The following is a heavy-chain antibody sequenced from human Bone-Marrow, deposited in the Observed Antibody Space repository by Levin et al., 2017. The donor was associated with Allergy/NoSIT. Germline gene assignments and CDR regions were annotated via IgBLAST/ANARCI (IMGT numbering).Heavy chain of an antibody. Sequence: GESLKISCKASGYNLTNYWIGWVRQMPGKGLQWMGIIYPGDSYTRYSPSFQGQVTIPVATPISTAYLQWSRLTDSDSAMYYCARRRGRDGYRDAFDFWGQGTVVTVSS. CDR3: ARRRGRDGYRDAFDF. CDR1: GYNLTNYW. CDR2: IYPGDSYT. D-gene: IGHD5-24*01. V-gene: IGHV5-51*04. J-gene: IGHJ3*01.